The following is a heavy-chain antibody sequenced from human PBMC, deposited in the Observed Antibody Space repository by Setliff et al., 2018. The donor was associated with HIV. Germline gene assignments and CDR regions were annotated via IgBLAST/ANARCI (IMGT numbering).Heavy chain of an antibody. CDR1: GGSFSGYY. CDR2: IIHTGST. Sequence: AVYGGSFSGYYWSWIRQPPGKGLEWIGEIIHTGSTNYNPSLKSRVTISVDTSKNQFSLRLSSVTAADTAVYYCARGRSCSSSSCYLVYYYYYGMDVWGHGSTVTVSS. CDR3: ARGRSCSSSSCYLVYYYYYGMDV. D-gene: IGHD2-2*01. J-gene: IGHJ6*02. V-gene: IGHV4-34*01.